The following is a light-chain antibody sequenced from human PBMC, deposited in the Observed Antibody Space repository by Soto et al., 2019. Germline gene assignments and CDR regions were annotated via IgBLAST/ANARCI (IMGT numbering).Light chain of an antibody. CDR3: QQYSSSPRT. CDR1: QSVSSK. CDR2: GAS. Sequence: EIVLTQSPGTLSLSPGERATLSCRASQSVSSKLAWFQQNPGQAPRLLIYGASSRATSIPDRFSGSGSGTDFTLTISRLEPEDFAVYYCQQYSSSPRTFGQGTKVDIK. J-gene: IGKJ1*01. V-gene: IGKV3-20*01.